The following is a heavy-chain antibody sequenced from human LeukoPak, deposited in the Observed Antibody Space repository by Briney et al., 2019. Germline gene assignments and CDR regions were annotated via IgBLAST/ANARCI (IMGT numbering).Heavy chain of an antibody. Sequence: SETLSLTCTVSGGSISSSSYYWGWIRQPPGKGLEWIVSIYYSGRNYYNPSLKSRVTLSVDTTQSQFSLQLSSVTAADTAVYYCAGEMATISYCYCMDVWGQGTTVTVSS. V-gene: IGHV4-39*02. CDR1: GGSISSSSYY. J-gene: IGHJ6*02. D-gene: IGHD5-24*01. CDR2: IYYSGRN. CDR3: AGEMATISYCYCMDV.